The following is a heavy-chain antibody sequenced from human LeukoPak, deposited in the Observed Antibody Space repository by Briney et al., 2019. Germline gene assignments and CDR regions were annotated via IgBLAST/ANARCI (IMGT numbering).Heavy chain of an antibody. V-gene: IGHV4-34*01. Sequence: SETLSLTCAVYGGSFSGYYWSWIRQPPGKGLEWIGEINHSGSTNYNPSLKSRVTMSVDTSKNQFSLKLSSVTAADTAVYYCARGFYSSGRYLEEGRNWFDPWGQGTLVTVSS. CDR2: INHSGST. CDR1: GGSFSGYY. CDR3: ARGFYSSGRYLEEGRNWFDP. D-gene: IGHD6-19*01. J-gene: IGHJ5*02.